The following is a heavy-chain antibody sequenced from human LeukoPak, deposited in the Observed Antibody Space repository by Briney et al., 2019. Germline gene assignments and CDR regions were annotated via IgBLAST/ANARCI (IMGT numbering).Heavy chain of an antibody. CDR3: ARDPGYYDSSGYLDY. Sequence: GGSLRLSCAASGFTFSSYSMNWVRQAPGKGLEWVSYISSSSSTIYYADSVKGRFTISRDNAKNSLYLQMNSLRAEDTAVYYCARDPGYYDSSGYLDYWGQGTLVTVSS. V-gene: IGHV3-48*01. D-gene: IGHD3-22*01. CDR2: ISSSSSTI. CDR1: GFTFSSYS. J-gene: IGHJ4*02.